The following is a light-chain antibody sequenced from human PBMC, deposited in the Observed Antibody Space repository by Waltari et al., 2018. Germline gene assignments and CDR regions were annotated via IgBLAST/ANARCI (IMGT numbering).Light chain of an antibody. V-gene: IGKV1-5*03. CDR3: QQYKSYPLT. CDR2: KAS. J-gene: IGKJ1*01. Sequence: DIQMTQSPSTLSASVGDRVTITCRASQPISTWLAWYQQKPGKAPNLLIYKASSLESGVPSRFSGSGSGTEFTLTIRSLQPDDFATYYCQQYKSYPLTFGQGTKVEIK. CDR1: QPISTW.